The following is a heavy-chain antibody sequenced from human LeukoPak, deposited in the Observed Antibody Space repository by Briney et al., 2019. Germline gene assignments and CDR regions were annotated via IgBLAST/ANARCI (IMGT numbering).Heavy chain of an antibody. D-gene: IGHD6-13*01. J-gene: IGHJ4*02. Sequence: SETLSLTCTVSGGSISGSSYYWGWIRQPPGKGLEWIGSIYYSGSTYYNPSLKSRVTISVDTSKNQFSLKLSSVTAADTAVYYCARSSSSWYPINLYYFDYWGQGTLVTVSS. CDR1: GGSISGSSYY. CDR2: IYYSGST. CDR3: ARSSSSWYPINLYYFDY. V-gene: IGHV4-39*07.